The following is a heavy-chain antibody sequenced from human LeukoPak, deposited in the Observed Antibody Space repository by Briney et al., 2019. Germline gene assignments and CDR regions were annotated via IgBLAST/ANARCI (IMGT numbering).Heavy chain of an antibody. CDR3: ARGKPAPPIRYNWFDP. CDR1: GYTFTSYD. V-gene: IGHV1-8*01. D-gene: IGHD6-6*01. Sequence: ASVKVSCKASGYTFTSYDINWVRQATGQGLEWMGWMNPNSGNTGYAQKFQGRVTMTRNTSISTAYMERSSLRSEDTAVYYCARGKPAPPIRYNWFDPWGQGTLVTVSS. J-gene: IGHJ5*02. CDR2: MNPNSGNT.